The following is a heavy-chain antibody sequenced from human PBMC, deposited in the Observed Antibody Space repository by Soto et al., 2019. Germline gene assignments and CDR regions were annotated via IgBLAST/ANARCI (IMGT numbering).Heavy chain of an antibody. Sequence: PGESLKISCKGSGYSFTSYWIGWVRQMPGKGLEWMGIIYPGDSDTRYSPSFQGQVTISADKSISTAYLQWSSLKASDTAMYYCARHIRPDDYSMDYYYYYMDVWGKGTTVTVSS. V-gene: IGHV5-51*01. D-gene: IGHD4-4*01. J-gene: IGHJ6*03. CDR2: IYPGDSDT. CDR1: GYSFTSYW. CDR3: ARHIRPDDYSMDYYYYYMDV.